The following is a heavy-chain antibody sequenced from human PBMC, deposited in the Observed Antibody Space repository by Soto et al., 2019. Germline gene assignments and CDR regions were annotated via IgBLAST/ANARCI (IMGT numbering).Heavy chain of an antibody. CDR1: GGTFSSYA. CDR3: ARRLGYCRDGSCYSYYYGMDV. D-gene: IGHD2-15*01. Sequence: ASVKVSCKASGGTFSSYAISWVRQAPGQGLEWMGGIIPIFGTANYAQKFQGRVTITADESTSTAYMELSSLRSEDTAVYYCARRLGYCRDGSCYSYYYGMDVWGKGATVRAYS. CDR2: IIPIFGTA. J-gene: IGHJ6*04. V-gene: IGHV1-69*13.